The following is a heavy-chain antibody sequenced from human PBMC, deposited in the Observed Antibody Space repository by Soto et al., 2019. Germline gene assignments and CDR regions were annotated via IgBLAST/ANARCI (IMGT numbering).Heavy chain of an antibody. Sequence: SETLSLTCAVYGGSFSGYYWSWIRQPPGKGLEWIGEINHSGSTNYNPSLKSRVTISVDTSKNQFSLKLSSVTAADTAVYYCAREPGTRKRAAVAGTHRRMGWFDPWGQGTLVTVSS. V-gene: IGHV4-34*01. CDR1: GGSFSGYY. CDR2: INHSGST. J-gene: IGHJ5*02. D-gene: IGHD6-19*01. CDR3: AREPGTRKRAAVAGTHRRMGWFDP.